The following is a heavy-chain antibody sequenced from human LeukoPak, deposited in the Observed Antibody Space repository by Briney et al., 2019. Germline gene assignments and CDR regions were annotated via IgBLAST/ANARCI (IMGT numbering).Heavy chain of an antibody. Sequence: SETLSLTCTVSGGSISSGGYYWSWIRQHPGKGLEWIGYIYYSGSTYYNPSLKGRVAISVDTSKNQFSLKLSSVTAADTAVYYCARLKAEVLWFGELPRLYYFDYWGQGTLVTVSS. J-gene: IGHJ4*02. V-gene: IGHV4-31*03. CDR1: GGSISSGGYY. CDR2: IYYSGST. D-gene: IGHD3-10*01. CDR3: ARLKAEVLWFGELPRLYYFDY.